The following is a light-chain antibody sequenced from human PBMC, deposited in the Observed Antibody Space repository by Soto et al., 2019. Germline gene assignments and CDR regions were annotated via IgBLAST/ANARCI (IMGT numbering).Light chain of an antibody. Sequence: EIVLTQSPGTLSLSPGERATLSCRDSQSLTGNYLAWYQQKPGQAPRLLIYGASTRATGIPDRFSGSGSGTDFTLAISRLEPEDFAVYYCQQYGRSPPKTFGRGTKVEIK. CDR2: GAS. V-gene: IGKV3-20*01. CDR1: QSLTGNY. CDR3: QQYGRSPPKT. J-gene: IGKJ1*01.